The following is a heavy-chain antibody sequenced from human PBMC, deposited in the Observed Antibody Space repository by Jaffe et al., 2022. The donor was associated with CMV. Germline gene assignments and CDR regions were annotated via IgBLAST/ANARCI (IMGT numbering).Heavy chain of an antibody. V-gene: IGHV1-2*02. D-gene: IGHD3-10*01. CDR1: GYTFTGYY. CDR2: INPNSGGT. J-gene: IGHJ4*02. CDR3: ARVPRIRYGSGTEDY. Sequence: QVQLVQSGAEVKKPGASVKVSCKASGYTFTGYYMHWVRQAPGQGLEWMGWINPNSGGTNYAQKFQGRVTMTRDTSISTAYMELSRLRSDDTAVYYCARVPRIRYGSGTEDYWGQGTLVTVSS.